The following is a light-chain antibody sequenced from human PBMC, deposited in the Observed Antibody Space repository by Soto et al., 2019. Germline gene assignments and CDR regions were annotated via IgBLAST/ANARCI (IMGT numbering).Light chain of an antibody. CDR1: QSVNSN. CDR2: GIS. J-gene: IGKJ5*01. V-gene: IGKV3D-15*03. Sequence: EIVMTQSPATLSVSPGERATLSCRASQSVNSNYLAWYHQKPGPAPRLLIYGISKWATDIPDRFSGSGSGTEFTLNVSILQPDDFATYYYQQPGHWPNTFGQRTRLEIK. CDR3: QQPGHWPNT.